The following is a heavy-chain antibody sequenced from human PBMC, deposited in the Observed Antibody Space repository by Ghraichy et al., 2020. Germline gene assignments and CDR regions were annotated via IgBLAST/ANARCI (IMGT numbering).Heavy chain of an antibody. CDR3: ARTHYTSNTGNWFDP. CDR2: IHYNGGT. CDR1: GDSINGYY. D-gene: IGHD2-2*02. V-gene: IGHV4-59*08. J-gene: IGHJ5*02. Sequence: SETLSLTCTVSGDSINGYYWSWIRQTPGKALEWIGYIHYNGGTNYNPSHQSRVTLSVDTSKSQFSLRLTSVTAADTAMYYCARTHYTSNTGNWFDPWGRGTLVTVSS.